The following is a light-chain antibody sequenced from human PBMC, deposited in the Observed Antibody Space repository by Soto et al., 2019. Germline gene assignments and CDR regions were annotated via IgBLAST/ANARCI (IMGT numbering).Light chain of an antibody. V-gene: IGKV1-39*01. CDR1: QSMSSY. CDR2: AAS. CDR3: QQSYSTPPYT. Sequence: DIQVTQSPSSLSASIGDRVNITCRTSQSMSSYLHWYQQKPGKAPKLLIYAASRLQVGVPSRFSGSGSGTDFTLTISSLQPEDFATYYCQQSYSTPPYTFGQGTNLEIK. J-gene: IGKJ2*01.